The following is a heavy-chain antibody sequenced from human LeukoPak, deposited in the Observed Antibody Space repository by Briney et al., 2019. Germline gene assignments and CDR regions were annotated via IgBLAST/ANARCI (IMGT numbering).Heavy chain of an antibody. J-gene: IGHJ6*04. CDR2: ISSSGSTI. CDR3: AREGTTVTTTDVNGMDV. Sequence: GGSLRLSCAASGFTFSSYEMNWVRQAPGKGLEWVSYISSSGSTIYYADSVKGRFTISRDNAKNSLYLQMNSLRAEDTAVYYCAREGTTVTTTDVNGMDVWGKGATVTVSS. D-gene: IGHD4-17*01. CDR1: GFTFSSYE. V-gene: IGHV3-48*03.